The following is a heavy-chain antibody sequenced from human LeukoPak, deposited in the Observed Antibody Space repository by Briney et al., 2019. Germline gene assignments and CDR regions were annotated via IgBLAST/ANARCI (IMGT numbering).Heavy chain of an antibody. CDR1: GFGFSSYV. CDR2: ISSNGGNT. V-gene: IGHV3-64*01. Sequence: GGSLRLSCTGSGFGFSSYVMYWVRQAPGKGLKYVSSISSNGGNTYYPNSVKGRVTISRDNSKNTLYLQMDSLRAEDMAVYYCASQDGFDIWGQGTMVTVSS. J-gene: IGHJ3*02. CDR3: ASQDGFDI.